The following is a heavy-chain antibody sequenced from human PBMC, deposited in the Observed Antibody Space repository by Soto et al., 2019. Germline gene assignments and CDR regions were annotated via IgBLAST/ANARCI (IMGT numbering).Heavy chain of an antibody. V-gene: IGHV4-30-4*01. J-gene: IGHJ4*02. D-gene: IGHD5-18*01. CDR1: GGSISSGDYY. CDR3: ARATAMVTLDY. Sequence: QVQLQESGPGLVKPSQTLSLTCTVSGGSISSGDYYWSWIRQPPGKGLEWIGYIYYSGSTYYNPSLKSRATSSEXTSKNQFSLKLSSVTAADTAVYYCARATAMVTLDYWGQGTLVTVSS. CDR2: IYYSGST.